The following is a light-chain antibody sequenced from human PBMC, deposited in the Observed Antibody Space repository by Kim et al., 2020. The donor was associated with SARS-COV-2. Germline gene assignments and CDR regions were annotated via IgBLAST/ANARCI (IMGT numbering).Light chain of an antibody. CDR2: RAS. Sequence: VSPGDGVTLSCRASQNIGDNLVWYQQKPGQAPRLLVYRASIRATGIPARFSGRGSGTEFILTISSLQSEDFAVYYCLQYNDRPPFTFGQGTKLEI. CDR1: QNIGDN. J-gene: IGKJ2*01. V-gene: IGKV3-15*01. CDR3: LQYNDRPPFT.